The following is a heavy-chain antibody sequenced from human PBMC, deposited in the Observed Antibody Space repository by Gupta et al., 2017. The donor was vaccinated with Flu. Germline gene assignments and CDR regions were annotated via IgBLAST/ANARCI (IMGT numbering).Heavy chain of an antibody. CDR2: ISASGGNP. D-gene: IGHD2-15*01. Sequence: EVQLLESGGGLVQPGGSLSLSCAASGFSFSRYTMSWVRQAPGKGLELVSGISASGGNPYFADSVKGRFTISRDNSKNTLYLHMNSLTDEDTAVYFCAKDLGYCSGGTCYFFDSWGQGTRVTVSS. CDR3: AKDLGYCSGGTCYFFDS. J-gene: IGHJ4*02. CDR1: GFSFSRYT. V-gene: IGHV3-23*01.